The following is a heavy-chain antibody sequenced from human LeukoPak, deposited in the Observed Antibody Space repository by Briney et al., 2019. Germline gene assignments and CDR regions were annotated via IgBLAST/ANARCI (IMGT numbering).Heavy chain of an antibody. D-gene: IGHD3-22*01. CDR2: IHTSGST. CDR3: VRYDTDVGWFDP. Sequence: SETLSLTCTVSGGSVSSGSYNWNWIRQPAGKGLEWIGRIHTSGSTNYNPSLKSRVTISVDTSKNQFSLKLSSVTAADTAVYHCVRYDTDVGWFDPWGQGTLVTVSS. J-gene: IGHJ5*02. CDR1: GGSVSSGSYN. V-gene: IGHV4-61*02.